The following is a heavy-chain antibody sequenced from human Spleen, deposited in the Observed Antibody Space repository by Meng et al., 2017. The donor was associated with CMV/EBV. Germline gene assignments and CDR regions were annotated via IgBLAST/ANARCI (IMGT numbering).Heavy chain of an antibody. V-gene: IGHV4-34*01. CDR2: INHSGST. D-gene: IGHD3-3*01. Sequence: SQTLSLTCAVYGVSFSGYYWSWVRQPPGKGLEWIGEINHSGSTSYNPSLESRVTISVDTSKNQFSLKLSSVTAADTAVYYCARLRFLEWLSSYYYYYGMDVWGQGTTVTVSS. CDR1: GVSFSGYY. CDR3: ARLRFLEWLSSYYYYYGMDV. J-gene: IGHJ6*02.